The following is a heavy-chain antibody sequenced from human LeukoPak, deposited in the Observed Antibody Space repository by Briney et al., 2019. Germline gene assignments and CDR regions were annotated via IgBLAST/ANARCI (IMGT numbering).Heavy chain of an antibody. CDR3: ARGVHSSSWYGFDY. J-gene: IGHJ4*02. D-gene: IGHD6-13*01. V-gene: IGHV3-48*01. Sequence: GGSLRLSCAASGFTFSSYSMNWVRQAPGKGLEWVSYISSSSSTIYYADSVKGRFTISRDNAENSLYLQMNSLRAEDTAVYYCARGVHSSSWYGFDYWGQGTLVTVSS. CDR1: GFTFSSYS. CDR2: ISSSSSTI.